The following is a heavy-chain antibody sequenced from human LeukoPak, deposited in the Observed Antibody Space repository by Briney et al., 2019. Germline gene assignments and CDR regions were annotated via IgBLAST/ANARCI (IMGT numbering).Heavy chain of an antibody. J-gene: IGHJ5*02. V-gene: IGHV1-46*01. CDR2: LNPSGGST. Sequence: GASVKVSCKPSGYTFTTYYMHWIRQAPGQGLEWMGILNPSGGSTTYAQKFQGRVTMTRDMSTSTVYMELSSLRSDDTAVFYCARDPSSGWYLKGWFDPWGQGTLVTVSS. D-gene: IGHD6-19*01. CDR3: ARDPSSGWYLKGWFDP. CDR1: GYTFTTYY.